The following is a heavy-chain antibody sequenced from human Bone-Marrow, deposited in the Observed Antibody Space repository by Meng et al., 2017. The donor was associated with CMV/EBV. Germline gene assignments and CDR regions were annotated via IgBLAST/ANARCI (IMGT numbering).Heavy chain of an antibody. CDR3: ARGSPNNGWYQIDY. CDR2: VYNSGRT. V-gene: IGHV4-59*01. D-gene: IGHD6-19*01. J-gene: IGHJ4*02. Sequence: ESLKISCSVSGGSISRYYWSWIRQPPGKGLEWIGYVYNSGRTNYNPSLKSRVTISVDTSKNQFSLKLSSVTAADTAVYYCARGSPNNGWYQIDYWGQGTLVTVSS. CDR1: GGSISRYY.